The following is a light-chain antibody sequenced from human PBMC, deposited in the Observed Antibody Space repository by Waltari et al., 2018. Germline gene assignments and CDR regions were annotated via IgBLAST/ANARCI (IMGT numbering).Light chain of an antibody. CDR1: STDLASYNL. J-gene: IGLJ1*01. V-gene: IGLV2-23*01. CDR3: CSYTGSSTSYG. CDR2: EAT. Sequence: QSALSQPASVSGSPGQSLTITCTGASTDLASYNLVAWYQHHPNIAPKLIIYEATKRPSGIYLRFSGAKSGATASLRISGLQADDEADYYCCSYTGSSTSYGCGGGTKVTVL.